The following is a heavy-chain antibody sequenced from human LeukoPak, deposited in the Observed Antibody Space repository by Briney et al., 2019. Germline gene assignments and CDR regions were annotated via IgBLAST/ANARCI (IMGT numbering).Heavy chain of an antibody. CDR2: IIPSDGST. CDR1: GYSFTRNV. Sequence: GASVKVSCKASGYSFTRNVIHWVRQAPGQGLEWMGIIIPSDGSTSYAQKFQGRVTMTRDTSTSTVYMELSSLRSEDTAVYYCARGKVVSMVRGVIITYSDYLGQETLVTVSS. D-gene: IGHD3-10*01. V-gene: IGHV1-46*01. J-gene: IGHJ4*02. CDR3: ARGKVVSMVRGVIITYSDY.